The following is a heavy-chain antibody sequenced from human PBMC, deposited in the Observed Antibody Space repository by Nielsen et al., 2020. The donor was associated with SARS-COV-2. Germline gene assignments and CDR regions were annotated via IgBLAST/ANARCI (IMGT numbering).Heavy chain of an antibody. CDR2: IIPIFGTA. V-gene: IGHV1-69*13. D-gene: IGHD6-13*01. Sequence: SVKVSCKASGGTFSSYAISWVRQAPGQGLEWMGGIIPIFGTANYAQKFQGRVTITADESTSTAYMELSSLRSEDTAVYYCARERIAAAGTDYWGQGTLVTVSS. J-gene: IGHJ4*02. CDR1: GGTFSSYA. CDR3: ARERIAAAGTDY.